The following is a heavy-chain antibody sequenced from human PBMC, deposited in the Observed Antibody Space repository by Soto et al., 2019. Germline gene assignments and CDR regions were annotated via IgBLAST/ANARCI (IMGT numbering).Heavy chain of an antibody. V-gene: IGHV4-59*01. Sequence: PSETLSLTCTVSGGSISNYYWSWIRQPPGNELEWIAYIYYNGNTNYNPSLKSRVTISVDTSKNQFSLTLTSVTAADTAVYYCARGRRYYYDNTGPFYFEHWGQGTLVTVSS. CDR1: GGSISNYY. J-gene: IGHJ4*02. CDR2: IYYNGNT. CDR3: ARGRRYYYDNTGPFYFEH. D-gene: IGHD3-22*01.